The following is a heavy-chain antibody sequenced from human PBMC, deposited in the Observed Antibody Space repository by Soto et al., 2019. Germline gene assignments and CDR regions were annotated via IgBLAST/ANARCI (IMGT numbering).Heavy chain of an antibody. J-gene: IGHJ5*02. CDR3: ARDRGGVASNWFDP. CDR1: GGSISSYY. D-gene: IGHD3-10*01. Sequence: QVQLQESGPGLVKPSETLSLTCTVSGGSISSYYWSWIRQPPGKGLEWIGYIHYSGSTKYNPSLKSRVTMXVXTTXNQFSLKLSSVTAADTAVYYCARDRGGVASNWFDPWGQGTLVTVSS. V-gene: IGHV4-59*01. CDR2: IHYSGST.